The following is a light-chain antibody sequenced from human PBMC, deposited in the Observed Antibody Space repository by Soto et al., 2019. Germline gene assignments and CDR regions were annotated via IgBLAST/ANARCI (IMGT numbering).Light chain of an antibody. CDR2: AAS. Sequence: EIRRTQSPSALSASVGDRVTITCRASQSITNYLNWYQHKPGQAPNLLIYAASTLQAGVPSRFRGSGSGTDFTLTISSLQPEDFATYFCQQSNSSPPTFGGGTKVDIK. CDR1: QSITNY. J-gene: IGKJ4*01. CDR3: QQSNSSPPT. V-gene: IGKV1-39*01.